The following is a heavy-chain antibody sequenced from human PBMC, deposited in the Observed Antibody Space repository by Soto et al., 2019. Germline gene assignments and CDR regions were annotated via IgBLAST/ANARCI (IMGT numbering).Heavy chain of an antibody. CDR1: GGSISSYY. J-gene: IGHJ5*02. Sequence: QVQLQESGPGLVKPSETLSLTCTVYGGSISSYYWSWIRQPPGKGLEWIGYIYYSGSTNYNPSLKSRVTISVDTSKNQFSLKLSSVTAADTAVYYCARLLWSRGDWFDPWGQGTLVTVSS. CDR2: IYYSGST. CDR3: ARLLWSRGDWFDP. V-gene: IGHV4-59*08. D-gene: IGHD3-10*01.